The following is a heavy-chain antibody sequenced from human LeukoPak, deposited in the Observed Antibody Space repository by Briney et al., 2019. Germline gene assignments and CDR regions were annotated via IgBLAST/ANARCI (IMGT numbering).Heavy chain of an antibody. D-gene: IGHD2-2*01. CDR2: IYSSGST. CDR1: GGSISSGSYY. J-gene: IGHJ6*03. Sequence: SQTLSLTCTVSGGSISSGSYYWGWLRQPAGRGLEWIGRIYSSGSTNYNPSLQSRVTISVDTSKNHFSLKLSSVTAADTAVYYCARSIVVVPAGYYYYYMDVWGKGTTVTVSS. CDR3: ARSIVVVPAGYYYYYMDV. V-gene: IGHV4-61*02.